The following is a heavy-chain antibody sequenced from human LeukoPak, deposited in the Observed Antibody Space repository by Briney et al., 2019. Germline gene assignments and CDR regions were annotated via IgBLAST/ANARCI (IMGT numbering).Heavy chain of an antibody. D-gene: IGHD3-22*01. V-gene: IGHV1-2*06. CDR3: ARAHFFDDSSGYYSYAFDI. J-gene: IGHJ3*02. Sequence: ASVKVSCKASGYTFTGYYMHWVRQAPGQGLEWMGRINPNSGGTNYAQKFQGRVTMTRGTSISTAYMELSRLRSDDTAVYYCARAHFFDDSSGYYSYAFDIWGQGTMVTVSS. CDR2: INPNSGGT. CDR1: GYTFTGYY.